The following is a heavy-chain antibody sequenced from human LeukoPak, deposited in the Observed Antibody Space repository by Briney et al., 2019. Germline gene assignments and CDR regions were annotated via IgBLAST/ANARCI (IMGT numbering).Heavy chain of an antibody. V-gene: IGHV4-59*01. Sequence: SETLSLTCTVSGCSISSYYWSWIRQPPGKGLEYIGYIYYSGYTNYNPSLKSRVTISVDTSKNQFSLKLSSVTAADTAVYYCARETSQKGAHYMDVWGKGTTVTISS. CDR1: GCSISSYY. CDR2: IYYSGYT. D-gene: IGHD3-16*01. J-gene: IGHJ6*03. CDR3: ARETSQKGAHYMDV.